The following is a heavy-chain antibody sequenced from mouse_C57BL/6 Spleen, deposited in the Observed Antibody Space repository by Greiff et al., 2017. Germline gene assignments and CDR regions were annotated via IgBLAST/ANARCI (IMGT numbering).Heavy chain of an antibody. CDR1: GYTFTDYY. CDR3: ARRGYGSSHYFDY. V-gene: IGHV1-26*01. Sequence: EVQLQQSGPELVKPGASVKISCKASGYTFTDYYMNWVKQSHGKSLEWIGDINPNNGGTSYNQKFKGKATWTVDKSSSTAYMELRSLTSEDSAVYYCARRGYGSSHYFDYWGQGTTLTVSS. CDR2: INPNNGGT. D-gene: IGHD1-1*01. J-gene: IGHJ2*01.